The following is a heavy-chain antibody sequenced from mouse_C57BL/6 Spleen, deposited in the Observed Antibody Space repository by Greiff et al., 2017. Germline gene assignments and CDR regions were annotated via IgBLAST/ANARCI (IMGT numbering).Heavy chain of an antibody. Sequence: VKLVESGAELVKPGASVKISCKASGYAFSSYWMNWVKQRPGKGLEWIGQIYPGDGDTNYNGKFKGKATLTADKSSSTAYMQLSSLTSEDSAVYFCARYWDGAMDYWGQGTSVTVSS. J-gene: IGHJ4*01. CDR1: GYAFSSYW. CDR3: ARYWDGAMDY. CDR2: IYPGDGDT. V-gene: IGHV1-80*01. D-gene: IGHD4-1*01.